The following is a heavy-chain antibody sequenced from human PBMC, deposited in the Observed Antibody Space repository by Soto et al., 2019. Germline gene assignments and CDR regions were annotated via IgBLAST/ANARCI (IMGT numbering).Heavy chain of an antibody. J-gene: IGHJ6*02. Sequence: GGSLRLSCAASGFTFSSYSMNWVRQAPGKGLEWVSSISSSSSYIYYADSVKGRFTISRDNAKNSLYLQRNSRRAEDTAVYYCARPYYYYSSGYYPTSWGYYYYGMDVWGQGTTVTVSS. CDR1: GFTFSSYS. CDR2: ISSSSSYI. CDR3: ARPYYYYSSGYYPTSWGYYYYGMDV. V-gene: IGHV3-21*01. D-gene: IGHD3-22*01.